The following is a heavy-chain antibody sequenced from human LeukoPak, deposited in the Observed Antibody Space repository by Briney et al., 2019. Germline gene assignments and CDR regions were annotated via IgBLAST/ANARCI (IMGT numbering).Heavy chain of an antibody. J-gene: IGHJ6*02. Sequence: SETLSLTCTVSGNSISSYYWSWIRQPAGKGLEWIGRIYTSGSTNYNPSLKSRVTISVDTSKNQFSLKLRSVTAADTAVYYCARVIAAAGYYYYGMDVWGQGTTVTVSS. CDR2: IYTSGST. D-gene: IGHD6-13*01. V-gene: IGHV4-4*07. CDR3: ARVIAAAGYYYYGMDV. CDR1: GNSISSYY.